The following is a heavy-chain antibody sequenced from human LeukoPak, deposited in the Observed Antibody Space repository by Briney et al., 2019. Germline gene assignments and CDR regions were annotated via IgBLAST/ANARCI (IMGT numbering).Heavy chain of an antibody. CDR3: ARMGVAGYYYMDV. CDR2: IYTSGST. J-gene: IGHJ6*03. D-gene: IGHD6-19*01. CDR1: GGSISSGSYY. Sequence: SETLSLTCTVSGGSISSGSYYWSWIRQPAGKGLEWIGRIYTSGSTNYNPSLKSRVTISVDTSKNQFSLKLTSVSAADTALYYCARMGVAGYYYMDVWGKGTTVTVSS. V-gene: IGHV4-61*02.